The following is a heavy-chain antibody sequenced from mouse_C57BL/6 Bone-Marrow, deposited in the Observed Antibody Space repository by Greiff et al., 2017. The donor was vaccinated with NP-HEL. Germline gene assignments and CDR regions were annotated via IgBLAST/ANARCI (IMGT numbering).Heavy chain of an antibody. Sequence: VKLMESGAELVRPGTSVKMSCKASGYTFTNYWIGWAKQRPGHGLEWIGDIYPGGGYTNYNGKFKGKATLTADKSSSTAYMQFSSLTSEDSAIYYCARWGGYYAMDYWGQGTSVTVSS. CDR1: GYTFTNYW. D-gene: IGHD1-1*02. J-gene: IGHJ4*01. CDR3: ARWGGYYAMDY. CDR2: IYPGGGYT. V-gene: IGHV1-63*01.